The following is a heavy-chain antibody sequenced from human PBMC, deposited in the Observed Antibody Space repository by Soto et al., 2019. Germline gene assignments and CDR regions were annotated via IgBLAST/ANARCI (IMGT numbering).Heavy chain of an antibody. CDR1: GGSISSTRYY. CDR3: VSGPGTTADY. D-gene: IGHD1-1*01. CDR2: TYYTGST. V-gene: IGHV4-39*01. J-gene: IGHJ4*02. Sequence: SETLSLTCTVSGGSISSTRYYWGWIRQPPGKGLEWIGTTYYTGSTYYNPSLKSRVTISVDMSKNQFSLKVRSVTARDTAGYYCVSGPGTTADYWGQGTMVTVSS.